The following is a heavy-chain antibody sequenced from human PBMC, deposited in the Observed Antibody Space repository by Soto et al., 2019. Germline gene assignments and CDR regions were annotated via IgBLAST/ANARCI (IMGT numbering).Heavy chain of an antibody. CDR3: ARERSGGDSYYFDY. Sequence: QVQLQESGPGLVKPSQTLSLTCTVSGCSISSGVYYWSWIRQHPGKGLEWIGYIYYSGSTYYNPSLKSRVTLSVDTSKNQFSLKLSSVTAADTAVYYCARERSGGDSYYFDYWGQGTLVTVSS. CDR1: GCSISSGVYY. J-gene: IGHJ4*02. CDR2: IYYSGST. D-gene: IGHD2-21*02. V-gene: IGHV4-31*03.